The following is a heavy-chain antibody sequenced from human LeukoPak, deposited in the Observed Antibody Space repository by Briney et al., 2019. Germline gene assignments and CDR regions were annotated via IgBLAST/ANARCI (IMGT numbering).Heavy chain of an antibody. J-gene: IGHJ4*02. CDR1: GFTFSSYS. V-gene: IGHV3-21*01. CDR2: ISSSSSYI. CDR3: ARDGRLGIPGGRDY. D-gene: IGHD7-27*01. Sequence: PGGSLRLSCAASGFTFSSYSMNWVCQALGKGLEWVSSISSSSSYIYYADSVKGRFTISRDNAKNSLYLQMNSLRAEDTAVYYCARDGRLGIPGGRDYWGQGTLVTVSS.